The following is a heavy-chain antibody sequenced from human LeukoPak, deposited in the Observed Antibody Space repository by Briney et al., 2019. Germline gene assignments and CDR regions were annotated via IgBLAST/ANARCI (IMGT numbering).Heavy chain of an antibody. V-gene: IGHV3-48*03. CDR2: ISSSGSTI. D-gene: IGHD1-26*01. Sequence: GGSLRLSCAASGFTFSSYEMNWVRQAPGKGLEWVSYISSSGSTIYYADSVKGRFTISRDNAKNSLYLQMISLRAEDTAVYYCARSLPAYSGSLYWGQGTLVTVSS. CDR3: ARSLPAYSGSLY. CDR1: GFTFSSYE. J-gene: IGHJ4*02.